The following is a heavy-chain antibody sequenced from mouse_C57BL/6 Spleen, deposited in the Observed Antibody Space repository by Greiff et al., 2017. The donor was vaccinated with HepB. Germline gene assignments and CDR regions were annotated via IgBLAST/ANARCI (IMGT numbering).Heavy chain of an antibody. V-gene: IGHV1-64*01. CDR2: IHPNSGST. CDR1: GYTFTSYW. D-gene: IGHD1-1*01. Sequence: QVQLQQSGAELVKPGASVKLSCKASGYTFTSYWMHWVKQRPGQGLEWIGMIHPNSGSTNYNEKFKSKATLTVDKSSSTAYMQLSSLTSEDSAVYYCATITTVVADFDYWGQGTTLTVSS. CDR3: ATITTVVADFDY. J-gene: IGHJ2*01.